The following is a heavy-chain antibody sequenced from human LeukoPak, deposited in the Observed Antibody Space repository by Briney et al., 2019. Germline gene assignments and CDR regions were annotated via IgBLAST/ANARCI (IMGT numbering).Heavy chain of an antibody. CDR2: IYYSGGT. CDR1: GGSISSYY. D-gene: IGHD3/OR15-3a*01. J-gene: IGHJ4*02. CDR3: ARQTGSGLFILP. V-gene: IGHV4-39*01. Sequence: PSETLSLTCTVSGGSISSYYWSWIRQPPGKGLEWIGNIYYSGGTYYNPSLKSRVTISVDTSKNQFSLKLSSVTAADTAVYYCARQTGSGLFILPGGQGTLVTVSS.